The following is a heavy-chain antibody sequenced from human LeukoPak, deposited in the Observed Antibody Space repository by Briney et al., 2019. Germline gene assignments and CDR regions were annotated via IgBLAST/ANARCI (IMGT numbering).Heavy chain of an antibody. CDR1: GFTFSSYE. J-gene: IGHJ4*02. CDR3: ARSPDGDPLDY. D-gene: IGHD2-21*02. CDR2: ISSSGSTI. V-gene: IGHV3-48*03. Sequence: PGGSLRLSCAASGFTFSSYEMNWVGQAPGKGLEWVSYISSSGSTIYYADSVKGRFTISRDNAKNSLYLQMNSLRAEDTAVYYCARSPDGDPLDYWGQGTLVTVSS.